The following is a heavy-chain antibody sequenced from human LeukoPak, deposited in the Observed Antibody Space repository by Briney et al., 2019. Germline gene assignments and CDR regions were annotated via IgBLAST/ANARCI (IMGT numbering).Heavy chain of an antibody. V-gene: IGHV4-31*03. CDR1: GGSISSGGYS. CDR2: IYYSGST. CDR3: ARGLYQPLHNWFDP. D-gene: IGHD2-2*01. J-gene: IGHJ5*02. Sequence: SQTLSLTCTVSGGSISSGGYSWSWIRQHPGKGLEWIGYIYYSGSTYYNPSLKSRVTISVDTSKNQFSLKLSSVTAADTAVYYCARGLYQPLHNWFDPWGQGTLVTVSS.